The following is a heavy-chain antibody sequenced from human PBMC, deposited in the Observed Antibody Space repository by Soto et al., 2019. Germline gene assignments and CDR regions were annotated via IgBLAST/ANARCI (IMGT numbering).Heavy chain of an antibody. D-gene: IGHD5-12*01. CDR3: ARRGLKGYSGYDYRSVWFDP. V-gene: IGHV4-39*01. CDR2: IYYSGST. J-gene: IGHJ5*02. Sequence: QLQLQESGPGLVKPSETLSLTCTVSGGSISSSSYYWGWIRQPPGKGLEWIGSIYYSGSTYYNPSLKSRVTISVDTSKNQFSLKLSSVTAADTAVYYCARRGLKGYSGYDYRSVWFDPWGQGTLVTVSS. CDR1: GGSISSSSYY.